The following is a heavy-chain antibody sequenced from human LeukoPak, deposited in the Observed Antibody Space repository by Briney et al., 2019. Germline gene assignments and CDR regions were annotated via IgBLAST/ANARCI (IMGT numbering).Heavy chain of an antibody. D-gene: IGHD2-2*01. CDR1: GGSISSSRYY. Sequence: PSETLSLTCTVSGGSISSSRYYWAWIRQPPGKGLEWIGGIYYSGSTYYNPSLKRRVPISVDTSKNQISLKLSSVMAADTAVYYCARHSGMFSPDCSSTSCPSSVYYYMDVWGKGTTVTVSS. CDR3: ARHSGMFSPDCSSTSCPSSVYYYMDV. J-gene: IGHJ6*03. V-gene: IGHV4-39*01. CDR2: IYYSGST.